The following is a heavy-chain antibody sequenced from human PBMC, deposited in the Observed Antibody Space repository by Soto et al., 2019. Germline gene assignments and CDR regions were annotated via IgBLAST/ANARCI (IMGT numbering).Heavy chain of an antibody. CDR2: IIPIFGTA. J-gene: IGHJ6*02. V-gene: IGHV1-69*01. CDR1: GGTFSSYA. Sequence: QVQLVQSGAEVKKPGSSVKVSCKASGGTFSSYAISWVRQAPGQGLEWMGGIIPIFGTANYAQKFQGRVTITADESTSTAYMELSSLRAEDTAVDYWARIYSYGPFYYYYYGMDVWGQGTTVTVSS. CDR3: ARIYSYGPFYYYYYGMDV. D-gene: IGHD5-18*01.